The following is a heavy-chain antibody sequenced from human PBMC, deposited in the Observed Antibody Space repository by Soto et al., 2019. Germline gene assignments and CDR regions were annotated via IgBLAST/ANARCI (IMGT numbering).Heavy chain of an antibody. J-gene: IGHJ4*02. D-gene: IGHD5-18*01. V-gene: IGHV3-7*01. CDR1: GFMVSAYW. Sequence: PWGSLTLSCAACGFMVSAYWMSWVLQAPGKGLEWVANIHGDGGKIYYVDSVKGRFTISRDNAKRSLYLQMKSLRAEDTAVYYCARDFYGGYTYGPGDYWGQGALVTVSS. CDR3: ARDFYGGYTYGPGDY. CDR2: IHGDGGKI.